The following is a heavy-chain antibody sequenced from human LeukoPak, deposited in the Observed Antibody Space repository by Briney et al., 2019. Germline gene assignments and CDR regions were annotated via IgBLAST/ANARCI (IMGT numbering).Heavy chain of an antibody. V-gene: IGHV1-2*02. CDR2: RNPMSGGT. CDR3: AREQNWGFLY. CDR1: GYTFTDYF. J-gene: IGHJ4*02. D-gene: IGHD3-16*01. Sequence: ASVKVSCKASGYTFTDYFIHWVRQAPGQGREWMGWRNPMSGGTNDAQRFQDRVTLTGDTSTSTVYMEMSRLTSDDTAIYFCAREQNWGFLYWGQGTLVTVSS.